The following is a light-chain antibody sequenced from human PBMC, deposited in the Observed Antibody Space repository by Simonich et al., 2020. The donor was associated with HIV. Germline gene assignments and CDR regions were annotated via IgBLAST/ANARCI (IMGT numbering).Light chain of an antibody. CDR3: QQYNNWPSPFT. Sequence: EIVLTQSPATLSLSPGERATLSCRASQSVGSYLAWYQQKPGQAPRLLIYGASSRATGIPARFSGSGFGTEFSLTISSMQSEDFAVYYCQQYNNWPSPFTFGPGTKVDIK. CDR1: QSVGSY. J-gene: IGKJ3*01. CDR2: GAS. V-gene: IGKV3-15*01.